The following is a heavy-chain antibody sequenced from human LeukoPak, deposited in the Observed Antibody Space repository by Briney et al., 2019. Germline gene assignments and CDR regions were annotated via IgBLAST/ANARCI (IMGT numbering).Heavy chain of an antibody. D-gene: IGHD3-10*01. CDR3: ARSRRVGNGEYPDY. V-gene: IGHV1-2*02. J-gene: IGHJ4*02. Sequence: ASVKVSCKASGYTFNGYYMHWVRKTPGQGLEWMGWTNPNTGDTNYGRKFQGRVTMTRDTSINTAYMELSSLRSDDTAVYYCARSRRVGNGEYPDYWGQGTLVTVSS. CDR1: GYTFNGYY. CDR2: TNPNTGDT.